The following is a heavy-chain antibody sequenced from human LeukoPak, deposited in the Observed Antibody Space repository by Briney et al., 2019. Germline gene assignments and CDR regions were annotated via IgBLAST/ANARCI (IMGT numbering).Heavy chain of an antibody. V-gene: IGHV4-39*01. CDR1: GGSISSSSYY. J-gene: IGHJ4*02. CDR2: IYYTRST. CDR3: ARVTSILLFDY. D-gene: IGHD2-21*02. Sequence: SETLSLTCTVSGGSISSSSYYWGWIRQPPGKGLEWIGSIYYTRSTYYNPSLKSRVTISVDTSKNQFSLKLTSVTAADTAVYYCARVTSILLFDYWGQGTLVTVSS.